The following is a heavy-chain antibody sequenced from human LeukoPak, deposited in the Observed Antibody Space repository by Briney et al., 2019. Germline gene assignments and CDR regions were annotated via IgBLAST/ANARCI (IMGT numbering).Heavy chain of an antibody. J-gene: IGHJ4*02. CDR3: ARDAVYSSSWQYY. D-gene: IGHD6-13*01. V-gene: IGHV3-33*01. CDR1: GFTFSSYG. CDR2: IWYDGSNK. Sequence: GRSLRLSCAASGFTFSSYGMHWVRQAPGKGLEWVAVIWYDGSNKYYADSVKGRFTISRDNSKTTLYLQMNSLRAEDTAVYYCARDAVYSSSWQYYWGQGTLVTVSS.